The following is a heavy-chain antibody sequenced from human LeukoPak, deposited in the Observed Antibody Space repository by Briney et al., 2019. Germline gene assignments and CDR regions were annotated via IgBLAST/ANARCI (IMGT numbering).Heavy chain of an antibody. Sequence: ASVKVSCKVSGYTLTELSMHWVRQAPGKGLEWMGGFDPEDGETIYAQKFQGRVTMTEDTSTDTAYMELSSLRSEDTAVYYCATVRYYYGSGSPSYYFDYWGQGTLVTVSS. D-gene: IGHD3-10*01. V-gene: IGHV1-24*01. CDR1: GYTLTELS. CDR2: FDPEDGET. J-gene: IGHJ4*02. CDR3: ATVRYYYGSGSPSYYFDY.